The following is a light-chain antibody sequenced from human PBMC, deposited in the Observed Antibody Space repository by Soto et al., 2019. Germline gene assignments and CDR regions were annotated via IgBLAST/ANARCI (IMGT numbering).Light chain of an antibody. J-gene: IGKJ1*01. CDR1: QSVGSF. CDR2: GAS. Sequence: EKVMTQSPATLSMSPGERATLSCRASQSVGSFLAWYQQKPGQAPRLLIYGASTRATGIPARFSGSGSGTEFTLTISSLQSEDFAVYYCQQYTNCPSWTFGQGTKV. V-gene: IGKV3-15*01. CDR3: QQYTNCPSWT.